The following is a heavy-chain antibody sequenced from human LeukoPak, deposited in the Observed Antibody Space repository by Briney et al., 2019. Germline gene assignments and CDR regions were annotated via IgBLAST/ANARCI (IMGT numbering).Heavy chain of an antibody. D-gene: IGHD2-15*01. CDR1: GFTFSSYW. CDR3: ARETLGYCSGGSCYAFDY. CDR2: IKQDGSEK. Sequence: GGSLRLSCAASGFTFSSYWMSWLRQAPGKGLEWVANIKQDGSEKYYVVSVKGRFTISRDNAKNSLYLQMNSLRAEDTAVYYCARETLGYCSGGSCYAFDYWGQGTLVTVSS. V-gene: IGHV3-7*01. J-gene: IGHJ4*02.